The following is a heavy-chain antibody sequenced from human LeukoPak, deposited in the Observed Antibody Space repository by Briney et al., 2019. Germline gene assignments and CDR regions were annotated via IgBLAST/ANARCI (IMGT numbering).Heavy chain of an antibody. CDR3: AKRSSWGLWIDY. CDR1: RASMSSYY. Sequence: SSETLSLTCTVYRASMSSYYWSWIRQPPGKGLEWIGYIYYSGSTNYNPSLKSRVTISVDTSKNQFSLKLSSVTAADTAVYYCAKRSSWGLWIDYWGQGTLVTVSS. V-gene: IGHV4-59*01. CDR2: IYYSGST. J-gene: IGHJ4*02. D-gene: IGHD2-2*01.